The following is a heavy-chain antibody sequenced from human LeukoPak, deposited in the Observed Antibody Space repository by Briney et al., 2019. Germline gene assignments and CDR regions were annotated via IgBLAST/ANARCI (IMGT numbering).Heavy chain of an antibody. J-gene: IGHJ4*02. CDR1: GGSISSGDYY. CDR2: IYYTGST. Sequence: SQTLSLTCTVSGGSISSGDYYWTWIRQPPGKGLEWIAYIYYTGSTYHNPSLKSRVTISVDTSKNQFSLKLSSVTAADTAVYYCARQDRNYYGSGSYRTFDYWGQGTLVTVSS. D-gene: IGHD3-10*01. CDR3: ARQDRNYYGSGSYRTFDY. V-gene: IGHV4-30-4*01.